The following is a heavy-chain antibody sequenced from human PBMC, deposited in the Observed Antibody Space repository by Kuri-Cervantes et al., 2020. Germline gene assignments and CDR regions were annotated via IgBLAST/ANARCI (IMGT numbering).Heavy chain of an antibody. J-gene: IGHJ3*02. D-gene: IGHD5-24*01. CDR2: INSDGSST. CDR3: ARDPKGSRRNYKSDAFDI. CDR1: GFSFSSYW. V-gene: IGHV3-74*01. Sequence: GESLKISCAASGFSFSSYWMHWVRQAPGKGLVWVSRINSDGSSTSYADSAKGRFTISRDNAKNTLYLQMNSLRAEDTAVYYCARDPKGSRRNYKSDAFDIWGQGTMVTVSS.